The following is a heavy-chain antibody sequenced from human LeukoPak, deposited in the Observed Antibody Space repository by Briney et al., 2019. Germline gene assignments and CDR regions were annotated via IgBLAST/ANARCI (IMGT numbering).Heavy chain of an antibody. Sequence: SETLSLTCTVSGGSISTYYWNWIRQPPGEGLEWIGYIYYSGSTNYNTSLKSRVTISEDTSKNHFSLKLSSVTAADTAVYYCARAPGGNAGNFQHWGQGTLVTVSS. CDR1: GGSISTYY. CDR3: ARAPGGNAGNFQH. J-gene: IGHJ1*01. V-gene: IGHV4-59*01. D-gene: IGHD4-23*01. CDR2: IYYSGST.